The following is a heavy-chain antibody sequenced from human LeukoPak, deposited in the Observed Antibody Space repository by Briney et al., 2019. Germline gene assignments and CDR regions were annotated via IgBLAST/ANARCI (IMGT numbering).Heavy chain of an antibody. D-gene: IGHD3-10*01. CDR2: IKHDGTEK. J-gene: IGHJ4*02. V-gene: IGHV3-7*01. CDR3: AKVAKYYYGSETYYFFEQ. Sequence: GGSLRLSCAASGFTFTSYWMSWVRQAPGKGLEWVANIKHDGTEKYYVDSVKGRFTISRDNARNSLELQMNSLRVEDTAVYYCAKVAKYYYGSETYYFFEQWGQGTPVTASS. CDR1: GFTFTSYW.